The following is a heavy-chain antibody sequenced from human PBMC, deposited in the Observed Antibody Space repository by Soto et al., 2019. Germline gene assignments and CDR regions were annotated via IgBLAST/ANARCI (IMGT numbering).Heavy chain of an antibody. CDR2: IIPIFGTE. CDR3: ARDRIAGSKYYYGMDV. D-gene: IGHD6-13*01. V-gene: IGHV1-69*01. J-gene: IGHJ6*02. CDR1: GGTFSSYA. Sequence: QVQLVQSGAEVKKPGSSVRVSCKASGGTFSSYAISWVRQAPGQGLEWMGGIIPIFGTENYAQQFQCRVTITADEATSTAYMELSSLRSEDTAVYYCARDRIAGSKYYYGMDVWGQGTTVTVSS.